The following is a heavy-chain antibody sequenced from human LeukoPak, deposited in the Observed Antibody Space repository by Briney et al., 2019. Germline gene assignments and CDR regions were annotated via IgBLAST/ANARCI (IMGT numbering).Heavy chain of an antibody. CDR3: ARDSSGYHFDD. D-gene: IGHD3-22*01. Sequence: GGSLRLSCAASGFTVSSNYMSWVRQAPGKGLEWVSLIYSGGTTYYADSVKGRFTISRDNSKNTLHLQMNSLRAEDTAVYYCARDSSGYHFDDWGQGTLVTVSS. V-gene: IGHV3-66*01. CDR2: IYSGGTT. J-gene: IGHJ4*02. CDR1: GFTVSSNY.